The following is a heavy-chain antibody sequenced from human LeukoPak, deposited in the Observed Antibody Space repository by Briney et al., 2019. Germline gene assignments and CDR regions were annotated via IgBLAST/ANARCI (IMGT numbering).Heavy chain of an antibody. V-gene: IGHV4-59*01. D-gene: IGHD6-19*01. J-gene: IGHJ4*02. Sequence: PETLSLTCTLPGGSLTSYYWSWVRQPPGGGRGWVGYIYYSGSTNYNPSLKSRVTISVDTSKNQFSLKLSSVTAADTAVYYCARQGMGIAVAGPFDYWGQGTLVTVSS. CDR3: ARQGMGIAVAGPFDY. CDR1: GGSLTSYY. CDR2: IYYSGST.